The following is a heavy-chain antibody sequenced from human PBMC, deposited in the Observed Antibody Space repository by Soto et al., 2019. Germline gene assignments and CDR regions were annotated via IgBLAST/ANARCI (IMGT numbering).Heavy chain of an antibody. V-gene: IGHV3-72*01. CDR1: GFTLSDHY. CDR3: VRATHFSDSSGYTRRLDY. D-gene: IGHD3-22*01. Sequence: EVQLVESGGGLVQPGGSLRLSCAGSGFTLSDHYIDWVRQAPGKGLEWVGRSRDKPQGYSTAYAASVKGRFTTSRDESKNSAYLHMNSLKTEDTAVYYCVRATHFSDSSGYTRRLDYWGQGTLVTVSS. J-gene: IGHJ4*02. CDR2: SRDKPQGYST.